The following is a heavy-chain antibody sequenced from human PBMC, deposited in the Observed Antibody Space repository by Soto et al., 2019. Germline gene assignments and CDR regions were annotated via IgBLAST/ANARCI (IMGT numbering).Heavy chain of an antibody. J-gene: IGHJ4*02. CDR2: IYYRGNA. D-gene: IGHD3-9*01. CDR1: DDSINSDKYY. Sequence: QLQLQESGPGLVKPSETLSLTCSVSDDSINSDKYYWGWIRQPPGKGLEWIGSIYYRGNAYYNPSLPTRVTISLDTSNSQFSLKLNSVTAADSAVYFCARLEGLATISYYFDFWGPGALVTVSS. V-gene: IGHV4-39*01. CDR3: ARLEGLATISYYFDF.